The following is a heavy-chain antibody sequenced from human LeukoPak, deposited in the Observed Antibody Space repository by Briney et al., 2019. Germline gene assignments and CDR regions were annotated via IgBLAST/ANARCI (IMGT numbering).Heavy chain of an antibody. CDR2: ISYDGSNK. J-gene: IGHJ4*02. CDR1: GFTFSSYG. V-gene: IGHV3-30*03. Sequence: GGSLRLSCAASGFTFSSYGMHWVRQAPGKGLEWVAVISYDGSNKYYADSVKGRFTLSRDIAKNTLYLQMNSLRAEDTAVYYCARVGYNLDQIDYWGQGTLVTVSS. D-gene: IGHD1-1*01. CDR3: ARVGYNLDQIDY.